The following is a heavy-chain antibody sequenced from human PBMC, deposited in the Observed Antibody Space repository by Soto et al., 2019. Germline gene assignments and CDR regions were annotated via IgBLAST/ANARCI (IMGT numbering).Heavy chain of an antibody. CDR2: ISSSSSYI. Sequence: EVQLVESGGGLVKPGGSLRLSCAASGFTFSSYSMNWVRQAPGKGLEWVSSISSSSSYIYYADSVKGRFTISRDNAKNSLYLQMYSLRAEDTAVYYCARVVVVPAAGIDYWGQGTLVTVSS. V-gene: IGHV3-21*01. CDR1: GFTFSSYS. CDR3: ARVVVVPAAGIDY. J-gene: IGHJ4*02. D-gene: IGHD2-2*01.